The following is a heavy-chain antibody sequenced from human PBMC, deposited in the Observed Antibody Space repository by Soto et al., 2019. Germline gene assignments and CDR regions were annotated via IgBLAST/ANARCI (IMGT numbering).Heavy chain of an antibody. CDR3: ARGSPPEFFPLNWSGYWYGMDV. Sequence: GASVKVSCKASGYTFTSYAMHWVRQAPGQRLEWMGWINAGNGNTKYSQKFQGRVTITRDTSASTAYMELSSLRSEDTAVYYCARGSPPEFFPLNWSGYWYGMDVWGQGTTVTVSS. J-gene: IGHJ6*02. CDR2: INAGNGNT. D-gene: IGHD3-3*01. CDR1: GYTFTSYA. V-gene: IGHV1-3*01.